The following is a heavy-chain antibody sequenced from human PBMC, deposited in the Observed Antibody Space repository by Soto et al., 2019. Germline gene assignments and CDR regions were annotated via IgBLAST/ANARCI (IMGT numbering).Heavy chain of an antibody. CDR3: ARGLASLPVFAFDV. Sequence: QMTLKESGPTVVKPTQTLTLTCSFSGFSLTTSGVGVGWVRQPPGQALEWLALIYWTGDEHYRPSLRSRLTITKDTSKNQVVLIMTNMDPMDTATYYCARGLASLPVFAFDVWGRGTTVTVSS. CDR1: GFSLTTSGVG. CDR2: IYWTGDE. V-gene: IGHV2-5*01. D-gene: IGHD3-3*02. J-gene: IGHJ3*01.